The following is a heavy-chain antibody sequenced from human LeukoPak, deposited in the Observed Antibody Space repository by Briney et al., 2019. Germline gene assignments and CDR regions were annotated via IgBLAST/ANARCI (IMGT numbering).Heavy chain of an antibody. V-gene: IGHV4-39*01. J-gene: IGHJ1*01. CDR3: ARRDCSGGSCYFQP. D-gene: IGHD2-15*01. CDR2: IYYSGST. CDR1: GGSVSSSSHY. Sequence: SETLSLTCTVSGGSVSSSSHYWNWIRQPPGKGLEWIGRIYYSGSTNYNPSLRSRVTISVDTSKNQFSLRLSSVTAADTAMYYCARRDCSGGSCYFQPWGQGTLVTVSS.